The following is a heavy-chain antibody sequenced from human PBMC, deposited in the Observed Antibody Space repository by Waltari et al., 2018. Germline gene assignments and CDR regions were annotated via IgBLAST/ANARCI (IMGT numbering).Heavy chain of an antibody. D-gene: IGHD4-4*01. V-gene: IGHV3-66*01. Sequence: EVQLVESGGGLVQPGGSLRLSCEASGFTVSNTYMRWVRQAPGKGLEWVSVLYSGGSAYYADSLKGRFTLSRDNSKNTVYLQMKSLRVEDTAVYYCARVTHSNPAYFDLWGRGTLVTVSS. CDR3: ARVTHSNPAYFDL. CDR1: GFTVSNTY. CDR2: LYSGGSA. J-gene: IGHJ2*01.